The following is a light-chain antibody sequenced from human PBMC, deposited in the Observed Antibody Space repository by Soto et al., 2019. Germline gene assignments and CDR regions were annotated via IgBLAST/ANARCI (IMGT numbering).Light chain of an antibody. Sequence: DIQMTQSPSSLSATVGDRVTITCRASQYISTYLNWYQQKPGKVPKLLIYAASSLHSGVPSRFSGTGSGTDFTLTISSLQPEDFATYYCQQSYSAPPFTFGPGTKVDVE. J-gene: IGKJ3*01. V-gene: IGKV1-39*01. CDR3: QQSYSAPPFT. CDR2: AAS. CDR1: QYISTY.